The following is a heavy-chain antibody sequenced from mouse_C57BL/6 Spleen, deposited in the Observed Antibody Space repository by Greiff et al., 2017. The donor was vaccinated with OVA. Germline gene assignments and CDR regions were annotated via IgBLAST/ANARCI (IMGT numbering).Heavy chain of an antibody. CDR3: ARGGDYDGVFAY. CDR1: GYTFTSYG. Sequence: VKLMESGAELARPGASVKLSCKASGYTFTSYGISWVKQRTGQGLEWIGEIYPRSGNTYYNEKFKGKATLTADKSSSTAYMELRSLTSEDSAVYFCARGGDYDGVFAYWGQGTLVTVSA. J-gene: IGHJ3*01. V-gene: IGHV1-81*01. D-gene: IGHD2-4*01. CDR2: IYPRSGNT.